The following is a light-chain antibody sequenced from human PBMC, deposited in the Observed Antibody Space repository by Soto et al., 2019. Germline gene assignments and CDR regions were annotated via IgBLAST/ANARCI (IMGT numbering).Light chain of an antibody. J-gene: IGKJ1*01. Sequence: EVVMSHSRPAVSVSPGEGATLSCRASQGIGDTLAWYPQKPGQAPRLLIYGASDRATGIPDRFTGSGSGTDFTLTTSSLEPEDLAVYFCQQYGSSPQTFGEGTKVDIK. CDR1: QGIGDT. V-gene: IGKV3-20*01. CDR2: GAS. CDR3: QQYGSSPQT.